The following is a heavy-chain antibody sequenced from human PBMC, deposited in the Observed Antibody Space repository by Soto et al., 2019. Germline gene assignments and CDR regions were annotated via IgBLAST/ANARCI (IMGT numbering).Heavy chain of an antibody. J-gene: IGHJ4*02. Sequence: PSGTLSLTCIVSGGSISSYYWSWIRQPPGKGLEWIGYIYYSGSTNYNPSLKSRVTISVDTSKNQFSLKLSSVTAADTAVYYCAGSIIAARLLQANLAYWGQGTLVTVSS. CDR3: AGSIIAARLLQANLAY. D-gene: IGHD6-6*01. CDR1: GGSISSYY. CDR2: IYYSGST. V-gene: IGHV4-59*01.